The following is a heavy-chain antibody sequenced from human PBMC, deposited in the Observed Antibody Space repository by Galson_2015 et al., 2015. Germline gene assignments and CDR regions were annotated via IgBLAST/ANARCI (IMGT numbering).Heavy chain of an antibody. CDR1: GFTLSSYE. CDR2: TGRSRGPI. Sequence: SLRLSCAASGFTLSSYEMNWVRQAPGKGLEWVSYTGRSRGPIYYADSVKGRFTVSRDNAKNSLYLQMDSLRADDTALYYCARHKVNGAWYFDLWGPGTLVTVSS. V-gene: IGHV3-48*03. CDR3: ARHKVNGAWYFDL. D-gene: IGHD2-8*01. J-gene: IGHJ2*01.